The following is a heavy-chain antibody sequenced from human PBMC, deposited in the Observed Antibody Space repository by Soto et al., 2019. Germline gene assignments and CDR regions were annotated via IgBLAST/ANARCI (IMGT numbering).Heavy chain of an antibody. CDR3: KSREPIVVVVAATPRGNYGMDV. J-gene: IGHJ6*02. V-gene: IGHV3-30*03. D-gene: IGHD2-15*01. CDR2: ISYDGSNK. CDR1: GLTFSSYG. Sequence: PWGVLRLSCAASGLTFSSYGMHWVRQAPGKGLEWVAVISYDGSNKYYADSVKGRFTISRDNSKNTLYLQMNSLRAEDTAVYYCKSREPIVVVVAATPRGNYGMDVWGQGTTVTVSS.